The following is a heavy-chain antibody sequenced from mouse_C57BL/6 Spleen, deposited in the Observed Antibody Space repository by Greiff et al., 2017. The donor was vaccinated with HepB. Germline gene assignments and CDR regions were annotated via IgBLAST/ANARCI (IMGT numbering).Heavy chain of an antibody. CDR2: IYPGDGDT. J-gene: IGHJ2*01. CDR1: GYTFTSYW. V-gene: IGHV1-80*01. D-gene: IGHD1-1*01. CDR3: ARWITTVVATRDYFDY. Sequence: QVQLQQPGAELVKPGASVKLSCKASGYTFTSYWMHWVKQRPGKGLEWIGQIYPGDGDTNYNGKFKGKATLTADKSSSTAYMQLSSLTSEDSAVYFCARWITTVVATRDYFDYWGQGTTLTVSS.